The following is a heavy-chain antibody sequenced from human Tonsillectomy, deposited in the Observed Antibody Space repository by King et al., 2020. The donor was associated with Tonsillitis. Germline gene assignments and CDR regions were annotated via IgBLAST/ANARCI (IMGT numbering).Heavy chain of an antibody. CDR1: GGIFSSYA. Sequence: VQLVQSGAEVKKPGSSVKVSCKASGGIFSSYAISWVRQAPGQGLEWLGRIIPMLGITDYAQKFQGRVTITADKSTSTAYMGLRSLRSEATAVYYCARNAGYCSGNSCYGHYYYYMDVWGKGTTVTVSS. D-gene: IGHD2-15*01. CDR2: IIPMLGIT. CDR3: ARNAGYCSGNSCYGHYYYYMDV. V-gene: IGHV1-69*04. J-gene: IGHJ6*03.